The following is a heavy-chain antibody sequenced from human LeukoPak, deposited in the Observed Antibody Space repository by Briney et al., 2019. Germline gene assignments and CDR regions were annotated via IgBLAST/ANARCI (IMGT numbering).Heavy chain of an antibody. D-gene: IGHD6-19*01. Sequence: PGRSLRLSCAASGFTFSSYGMHWVRQAPGKGLEWVAVISYDGSNKYYADSVKGRFTISRDNSKNTLYLQMNSLRAEDTAVYYCAKGPYSSGWNDFDYWGQGTPVTVSS. V-gene: IGHV3-30*18. J-gene: IGHJ4*02. CDR3: AKGPYSSGWNDFDY. CDR1: GFTFSSYG. CDR2: ISYDGSNK.